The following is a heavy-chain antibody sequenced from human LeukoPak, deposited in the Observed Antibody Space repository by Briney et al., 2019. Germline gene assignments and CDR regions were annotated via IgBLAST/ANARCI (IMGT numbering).Heavy chain of an antibody. CDR1: GGTFSSYA. V-gene: IGHV1-69*06. CDR2: IIPIFGTA. J-gene: IGHJ5*02. CDR3: ARSTATYYYGSGSPPGWFDP. Sequence: PVKVSCKASGGTFSSYAISWVRQAPGQGLEWMGRIIPIFGTANYAQKFQGRVTITADKSTSTAYMELSSLRSEDTAVYYCARSTATYYYGSGSPPGWFDPWGQGTLVTVSS. D-gene: IGHD3-10*01.